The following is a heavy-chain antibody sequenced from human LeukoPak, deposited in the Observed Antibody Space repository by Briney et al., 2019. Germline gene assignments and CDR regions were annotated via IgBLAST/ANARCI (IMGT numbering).Heavy chain of an antibody. CDR1: GYTFTIYD. J-gene: IGHJ6*03. CDR3: ARSGRAMEEYYYYYYMDV. V-gene: IGHV7-4-1*02. D-gene: IGHD5-18*01. Sequence: ASVTVSSKASGYTFTIYDINWVRQATGQGREGMGWINNNTGNPTYAQGFTGRFVFSLDTSVSTAYLQISSLKAEDTAVYYCARSGRAMEEYYYYYYMDVWGKGTTVTVSS. CDR2: INNNTGNP.